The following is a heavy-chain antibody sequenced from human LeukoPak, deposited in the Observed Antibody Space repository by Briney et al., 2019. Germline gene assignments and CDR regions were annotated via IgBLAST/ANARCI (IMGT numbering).Heavy chain of an antibody. V-gene: IGHV3-23*01. Sequence: GGSLRLSCAASGFTFSSYAMSWVRQAPGKGLEWVSAISGSGGSTYYADSVKGRLTISRDNSKNTLYLQMNSLRAEDTAMYYCARDQRVTGRPDIDYWGQGTLVIVSS. D-gene: IGHD6-6*01. CDR3: ARDQRVTGRPDIDY. J-gene: IGHJ4*02. CDR2: ISGSGGST. CDR1: GFTFSSYA.